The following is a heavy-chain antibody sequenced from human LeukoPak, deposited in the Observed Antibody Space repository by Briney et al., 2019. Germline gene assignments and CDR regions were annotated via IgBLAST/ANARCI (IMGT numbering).Heavy chain of an antibody. Sequence: GGSLRLSCAASGFVVSSNYLAWVRQAPGEGLEWVSFMYSDNNIYYADPVKGRFTISRDNSKNTFYLQMNSLRVEDTAIYYCARGILGLIPIDYWGQGTLVTVSS. J-gene: IGHJ4*02. V-gene: IGHV3-53*01. CDR2: MYSDNNI. CDR3: ARGILGLIPIDY. D-gene: IGHD1-26*01. CDR1: GFVVSSNY.